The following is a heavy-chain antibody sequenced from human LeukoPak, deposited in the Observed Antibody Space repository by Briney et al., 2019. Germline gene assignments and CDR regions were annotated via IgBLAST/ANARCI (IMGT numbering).Heavy chain of an antibody. D-gene: IGHD1-26*01. CDR1: GFTFINYV. CDR2: ISVGGGDT. J-gene: IGHJ4*02. CDR3: ARGPTLNSGSYYGDDY. V-gene: IGHV3-23*01. Sequence: GGSLRLSCAASGFTFINYVMSWVRQGPGKGLEWVSGISVGGGDTYYADSVKGRFTISRDNSKNTMELQMNSLRAEDTAVYYCARGPTLNSGSYYGDDYWGQGTLVTVSS.